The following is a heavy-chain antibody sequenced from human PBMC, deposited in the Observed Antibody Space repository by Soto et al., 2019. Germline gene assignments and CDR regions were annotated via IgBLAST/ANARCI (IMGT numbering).Heavy chain of an antibody. V-gene: IGHV3-7*01. CDR3: ARDSGYSGVRRYYYYGMDV. CDR2: IKQDGSEK. CDR1: GFTFSSYW. D-gene: IGHD5-12*01. Sequence: HPGGSLKLSCAASGFTFSSYWMSWVRQAPGKGLEWVANIKQDGSEKYYVDSVKGRFTISRDNAKNSLYLQMNSLRAEDTAVYYCARDSGYSGVRRYYYYGMDVWGQGTTVTVSS. J-gene: IGHJ6*02.